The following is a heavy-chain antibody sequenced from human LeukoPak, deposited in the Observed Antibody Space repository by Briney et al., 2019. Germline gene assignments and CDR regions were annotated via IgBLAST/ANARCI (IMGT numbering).Heavy chain of an antibody. CDR2: IYTSGST. Sequence: SETLSLTCTVSGGSISSGSYYWSWIRQPAWKGLEWIGRIYTSGSTNYNPSLKSRVTISVDTSKNQFSLKLSSVTAADTAVYYCARGGRYYYDSSGYCDFDYWGQGTLVTVSS. V-gene: IGHV4-61*02. D-gene: IGHD3-22*01. CDR3: ARGGRYYYDSSGYCDFDY. CDR1: GGSISSGSYY. J-gene: IGHJ4*02.